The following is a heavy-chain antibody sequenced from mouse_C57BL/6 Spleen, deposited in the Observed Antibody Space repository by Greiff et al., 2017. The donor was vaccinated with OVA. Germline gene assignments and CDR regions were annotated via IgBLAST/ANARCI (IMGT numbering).Heavy chain of an antibody. Sequence: VQLQQPGAELVMPGASVKLSCKASGYTFTSYWMHWVKQRPGQGLEWIGEIDPSDSYTNYNQKFKGKSTLTVDKSSSTAYMQLSSLTSEDSAVYYCARKGSTVVDYWGQGTTLTVSS. CDR1: GYTFTSYW. D-gene: IGHD1-1*01. CDR3: ARKGSTVVDY. CDR2: IDPSDSYT. J-gene: IGHJ2*01. V-gene: IGHV1-69*01.